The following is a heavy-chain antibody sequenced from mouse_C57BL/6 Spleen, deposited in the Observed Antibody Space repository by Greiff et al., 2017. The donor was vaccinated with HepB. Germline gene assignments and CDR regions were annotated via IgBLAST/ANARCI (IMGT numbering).Heavy chain of an antibody. J-gene: IGHJ4*01. Sequence: QVQLQQPGAELVMPGASVKLSCKASCYTFTSYWMHWVKQRPGQGLEWIGEIDPSDSYTNYNQKFKGKSTLTVDKSSSTAYMQLSSLTSEDSAVYYCARSATVVPFYAMDYWGQGTSVTVSS. D-gene: IGHD1-1*01. V-gene: IGHV1-69*01. CDR3: ARSATVVPFYAMDY. CDR2: IDPSDSYT. CDR1: CYTFTSYW.